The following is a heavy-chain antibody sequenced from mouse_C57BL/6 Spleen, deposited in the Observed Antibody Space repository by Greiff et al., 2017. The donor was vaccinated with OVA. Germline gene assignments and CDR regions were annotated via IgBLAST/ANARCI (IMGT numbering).Heavy chain of an antibody. CDR2: INPNNGGT. CDR1: GYTFTDYN. Sequence: EVQLVESGPELVKPGASVKIPCKASGYTFTDYNMDWVKQSHGKSLEWIGDINPNNGGTIYNQKFKGKATLTVDKSSSTAYMELRSLTSEDTAVYYCARDYYYGSSYWYFDVWGTGTTVTVSS. D-gene: IGHD1-1*01. V-gene: IGHV1-18*01. J-gene: IGHJ1*03. CDR3: ARDYYYGSSYWYFDV.